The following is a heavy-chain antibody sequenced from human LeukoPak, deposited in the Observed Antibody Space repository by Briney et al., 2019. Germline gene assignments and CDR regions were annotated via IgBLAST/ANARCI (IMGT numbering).Heavy chain of an antibody. CDR2: ISWNSGTI. Sequence: GRSLRLSCAASGFRFDDYAMHWVRQAPGKGLEWVSSISWNSGTIGYADSVRGRFTISRDNAKNSLYLQMNSLRPEDTAFYYCAKEQYSSSPFDYWGQGTLVTVSS. D-gene: IGHD6-6*01. V-gene: IGHV3-9*01. J-gene: IGHJ4*02. CDR1: GFRFDDYA. CDR3: AKEQYSSSPFDY.